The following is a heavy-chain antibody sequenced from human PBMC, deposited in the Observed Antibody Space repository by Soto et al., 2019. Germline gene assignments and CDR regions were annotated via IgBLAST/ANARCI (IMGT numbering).Heavy chain of an antibody. CDR1: GGTFSSYA. Sequence: GASVKVSCKASGGTFSSYAISWVRQAPGQGLEWMGGIIPIFGTANYAQKFQGRVTITADESTSTAYMELSSLRSEDTAVYYCARDHAPGGAVAGTLHYFDYWGQGTLVTVSS. V-gene: IGHV1-69*13. D-gene: IGHD6-19*01. CDR2: IIPIFGTA. CDR3: ARDHAPGGAVAGTLHYFDY. J-gene: IGHJ4*02.